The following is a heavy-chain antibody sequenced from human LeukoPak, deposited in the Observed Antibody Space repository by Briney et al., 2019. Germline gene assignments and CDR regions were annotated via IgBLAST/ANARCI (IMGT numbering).Heavy chain of an antibody. CDR2: ISHDGNNK. V-gene: IGHV3-30*18. CDR3: AKAQGITRRTKSNAFDI. CDR1: GFTFSTYG. D-gene: IGHD3-10*01. J-gene: IGHJ3*02. Sequence: TGGSLRLSCAASGFTFSTYGMHWVRQAPGKGLEWAAAISHDGNNKYYADSVKGRFTISRDNSKNTLYLQMNSLRAEDTAVYYCAKAQGITRRTKSNAFDIWGQGTMVTVSS.